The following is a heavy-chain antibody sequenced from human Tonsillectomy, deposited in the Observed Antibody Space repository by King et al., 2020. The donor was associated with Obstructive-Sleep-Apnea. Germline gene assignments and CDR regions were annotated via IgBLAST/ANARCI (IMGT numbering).Heavy chain of an antibody. J-gene: IGHJ4*02. CDR1: GYTFTSYG. Sequence: QLVQSGAEVKKPGASVKVSCKTSGYTFTSYGISWVRQAPGQGLEWMGWITTYNVNTNYAQKFQGRVSMTTDTSPNTAYMELRSLRSDDTASNYCARDNGFLFYCSSTSCYPDYWGQGTLVTVSS. D-gene: IGHD2-2*01. CDR2: ITTYNVNT. V-gene: IGHV1-18*01. CDR3: ARDNGFLFYCSSTSCYPDY.